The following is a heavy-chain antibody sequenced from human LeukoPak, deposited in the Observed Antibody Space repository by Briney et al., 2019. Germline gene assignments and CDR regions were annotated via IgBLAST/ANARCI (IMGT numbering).Heavy chain of an antibody. CDR2: ISSSSSYI. Sequence: GGSLRLSCAASGFTFSSYSMNWVRQAPGKGLEWVSSISSSSSYIYYADSVKGRFTISRDNAKNSLYLQMNSLRAEDTAVYYCARARPTSGSCFDYWGQGTLVTVSS. CDR3: ARARPTSGSCFDY. CDR1: GFTFSSYS. J-gene: IGHJ4*02. V-gene: IGHV3-21*01. D-gene: IGHD1-26*01.